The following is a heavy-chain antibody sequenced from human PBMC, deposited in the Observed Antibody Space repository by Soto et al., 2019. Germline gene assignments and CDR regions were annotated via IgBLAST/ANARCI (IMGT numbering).Heavy chain of an antibody. CDR1: GFTLRNYA. Sequence: SLRLSCEASGFTLRNYAMTWIRQAPAKGLEWVSLISANDVGTYYAESVKTRFTISTDQSRNTVYLQMDSLRADDTAIYYCAKAKNDYNWDNRPPFDYWGQGTLVTVSS. V-gene: IGHV3-23*01. CDR3: AKAKNDYNWDNRPPFDY. J-gene: IGHJ4*02. CDR2: ISANDVGT. D-gene: IGHD1-20*01.